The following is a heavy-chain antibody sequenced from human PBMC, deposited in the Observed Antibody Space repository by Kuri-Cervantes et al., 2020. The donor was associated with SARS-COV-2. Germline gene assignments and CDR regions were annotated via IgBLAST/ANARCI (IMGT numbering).Heavy chain of an antibody. D-gene: IGHD4-23*01. V-gene: IGHV1-8*02. Sequence: ASVKVSCKASGYTFNIYDIHWVRQAPGQGLEWMGWMNPNSGITGYAQKFQGRVTLTTDTSTNTAYMELRSLRSFDTAVYFCARSHSLYGGNSSPWDYWGQGTLVTVSS. CDR2: MNPNSGIT. CDR1: GYTFNIYD. CDR3: ARSHSLYGGNSSPWDY. J-gene: IGHJ4*02.